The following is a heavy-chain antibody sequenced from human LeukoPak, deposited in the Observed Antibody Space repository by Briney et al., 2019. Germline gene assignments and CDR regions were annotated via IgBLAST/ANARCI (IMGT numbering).Heavy chain of an antibody. V-gene: IGHV4-34*01. CDR3: ATPGVRGVTLAPFDS. CDR2: INHSGST. D-gene: IGHD3-10*01. CDR1: GGSFSVYY. J-gene: IGHJ4*02. Sequence: SETLSLTCAVYGGSFSVYYGSWIRQPPGEGLGWVGEINHSGSTNYNPSLKSRVTISVETSKNQFSLKLSSVTAADTAVYYCATPGVRGVTLAPFDSWGQGNLVTASS.